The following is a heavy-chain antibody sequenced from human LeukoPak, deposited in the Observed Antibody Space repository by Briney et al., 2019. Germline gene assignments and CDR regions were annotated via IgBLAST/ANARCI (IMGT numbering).Heavy chain of an antibody. CDR1: GFTFSDYY. D-gene: IGHD2-15*01. J-gene: IGHJ4*02. CDR2: ISSSGSTI. CDR3: ARDCSGGSCLDY. V-gene: IGHV3-11*01. Sequence: GGSLRLSCAASGFTFSDYYMSWIRQAPGKGLEWVSYISSSGSTICYADSVKGRFTISRDNAKNALYLQMNSLRAEDTAVYYCARDCSGGSCLDYWGQGTLVTVSS.